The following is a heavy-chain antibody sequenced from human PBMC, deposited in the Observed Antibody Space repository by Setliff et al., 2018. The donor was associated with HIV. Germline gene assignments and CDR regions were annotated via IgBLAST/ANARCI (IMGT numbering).Heavy chain of an antibody. CDR1: GGTFTNHG. V-gene: IGHV1-3*01. D-gene: IGHD4-17*01. Sequence: AASVKVSCKASGGTFTNHGIGWVRQAPGQSLEWMGWINAGYGNTKYSQKFQGRVTITRDASASTAYMELSSLRSEDTAVYYCARSPGDYLFDYWGQGTLVTVSS. CDR3: ARSPGDYLFDY. CDR2: INAGYGNT. J-gene: IGHJ4*02.